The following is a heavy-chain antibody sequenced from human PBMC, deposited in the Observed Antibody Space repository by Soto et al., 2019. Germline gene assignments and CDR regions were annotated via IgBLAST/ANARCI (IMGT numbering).Heavy chain of an antibody. CDR3: ARTRSAWSDFHYYSLDV. V-gene: IGHV3-30*03. CDR1: GFTFNSYG. J-gene: IGHJ6*02. Sequence: GGSLRLSCAASGFTFNSYGMHRVRQGPGNGLEWVAFISYDSTKTYYADSVKGRFTISRDNSNSALYVQMNSLTGGDTAVYYCARTRSAWSDFHYYSLDVWGQGTTVTVSS. CDR2: ISYDSTKT. D-gene: IGHD1-26*01.